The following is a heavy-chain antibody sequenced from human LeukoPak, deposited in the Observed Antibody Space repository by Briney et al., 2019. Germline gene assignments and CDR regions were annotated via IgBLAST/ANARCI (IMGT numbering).Heavy chain of an antibody. CDR3: ARDTLIAVAGNPFDY. D-gene: IGHD6-19*01. Sequence: PSQTLSLTCTVSGGSISSYYWSWIRQPAGKGLEWIGRIYTSGSTNYNPSLKSRVTMSVDTSKNQFSLKLSSVTAADTAVYYCARDTLIAVAGNPFDYWGQGTLVTVSS. CDR2: IYTSGST. CDR1: GGSISSYY. J-gene: IGHJ4*02. V-gene: IGHV4-4*07.